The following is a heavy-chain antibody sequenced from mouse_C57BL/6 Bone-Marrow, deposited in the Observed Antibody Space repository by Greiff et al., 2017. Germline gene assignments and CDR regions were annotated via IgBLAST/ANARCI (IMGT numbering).Heavy chain of an antibody. CDR2: IDPSDSET. V-gene: IGHV1-52*01. J-gene: IGHJ1*03. Sequence: QVQLQQPGAELVRPGSSVKLSCKASGYTFTSYWMHWVKQRPIQGLEWIGNIDPSDSETHYNQKFKDKATLTVDKSSSTAYMQLSSLTSEGSAVYYGARVRDDYSSWYFDGWGTGTTVTVSA. D-gene: IGHD2-12*01. CDR1: GYTFTSYW. CDR3: ARVRDDYSSWYFDG.